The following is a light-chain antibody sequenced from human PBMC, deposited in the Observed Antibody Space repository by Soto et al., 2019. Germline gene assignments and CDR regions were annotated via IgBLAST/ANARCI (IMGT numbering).Light chain of an antibody. V-gene: IGKV3-20*01. J-gene: IGKJ1*01. Sequence: ESVLTQSPGTLSLSPGERATLSCRASQSVSYSYLAWFQQTPGQAPRLLIYGASSRATGIPDRFSGSGSGTDFTLTISRLEPEDFAVYYCQQYGSSPPWTFGQGTKVEIK. CDR1: QSVSYSY. CDR2: GAS. CDR3: QQYGSSPPWT.